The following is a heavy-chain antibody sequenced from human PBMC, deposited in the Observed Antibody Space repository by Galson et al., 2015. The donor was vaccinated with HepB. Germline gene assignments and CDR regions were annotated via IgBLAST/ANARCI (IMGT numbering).Heavy chain of an antibody. CDR1: GGTFSSYA. V-gene: IGHV1-69*13. Sequence: SVKVSCKASGGTFSSYAISWVRQAPGQGLEWMGGIIPIFGTANYAQKFQGRVTITADESTSTAYMELSSLRSEDTAVYYCAREEGGQLAPQNWFDPWGQGTLVTVSS. D-gene: IGHD6-6*01. CDR3: AREEGGQLAPQNWFDP. J-gene: IGHJ5*02. CDR2: IIPIFGTA.